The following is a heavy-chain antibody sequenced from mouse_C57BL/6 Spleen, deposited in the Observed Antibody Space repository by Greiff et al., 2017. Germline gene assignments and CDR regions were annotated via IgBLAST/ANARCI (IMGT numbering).Heavy chain of an antibody. CDR2: ISSGSSTI. CDR1: GFTFSDYG. J-gene: IGHJ4*01. V-gene: IGHV5-17*01. D-gene: IGHD1-1*01. CDR3: AATVAYAMDY. Sequence: EVQLVESGGGLVKPGGSLKLSCAASGFTFSDYGMHWVRQAPEKGLEWVAYISSGSSTIYYADTVKGRFTISRDNAKNTLFLQMTSLRSEDTAMYYCAATVAYAMDYWGQGTSVTVSS.